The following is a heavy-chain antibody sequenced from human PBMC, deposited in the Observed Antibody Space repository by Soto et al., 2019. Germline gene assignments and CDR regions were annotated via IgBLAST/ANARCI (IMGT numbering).Heavy chain of an antibody. Sequence: PSETLSLTCAVSGGSISSGGYSWSWIRQPPGKGLEWIGYIYHSGSTYYNPSLKSRVTISVDTSKNQFSLKLSSVTAADTAVYYCARASYYYDSSGYYYQDKKYYFDYWGQGTLVTVSS. V-gene: IGHV4-30-2*05. CDR1: GGSISSGGYS. J-gene: IGHJ4*02. D-gene: IGHD3-22*01. CDR3: ARASYYYDSSGYYYQDKKYYFDY. CDR2: IYHSGST.